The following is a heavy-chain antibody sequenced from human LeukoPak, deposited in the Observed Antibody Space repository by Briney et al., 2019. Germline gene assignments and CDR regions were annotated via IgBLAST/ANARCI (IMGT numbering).Heavy chain of an antibody. D-gene: IGHD7-27*01. Sequence: GESPKISFNGSGYSFTCFWIDWVRQMSGEGLELMGIIYPGDSDTRYSPSFQGQVTISADKSISTAYLQWSSLKASDTAMYYCARSELGLSFDYWGQGTLVTVSS. CDR3: ARSELGLSFDY. J-gene: IGHJ4*02. V-gene: IGHV5-51*01. CDR1: GYSFTCFW. CDR2: IYPGDSDT.